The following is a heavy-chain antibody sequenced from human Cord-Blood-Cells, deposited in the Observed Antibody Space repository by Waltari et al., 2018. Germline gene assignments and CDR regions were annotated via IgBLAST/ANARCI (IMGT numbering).Heavy chain of an antibody. CDR2: INHSGST. J-gene: IGHJ3*02. Sequence: QVQLQQWGAGLLKPSETLSLTCAVYGGSFSGYYWSWIRHPQGKGLDWIGEINHSGSTNYNPSPKSRVTISVDTSKNQFSLKLSSVTASDTAVYYCARDRDCSSTSCYNPNDAFDIWGQGTMVTVSS. D-gene: IGHD2-2*02. CDR1: GGSFSGYY. V-gene: IGHV4-34*01. CDR3: ARDRDCSSTSCYNPNDAFDI.